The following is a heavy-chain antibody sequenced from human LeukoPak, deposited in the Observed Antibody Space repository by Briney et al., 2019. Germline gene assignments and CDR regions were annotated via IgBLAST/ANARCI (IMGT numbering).Heavy chain of an antibody. D-gene: IGHD4-23*01. J-gene: IGHJ4*02. Sequence: SETLSLTCTVSGGSISSYYWSWIRQPPGKGLEWIGYIYYRGSTNYNPSLKSRVTISVDTSKNQFSLKLSSVTAADTAVYYCARGPEFATRGNSEDNKYYFDYWGQGTLVTVSS. CDR1: GGSISSYY. V-gene: IGHV4-59*01. CDR3: ARGPEFATRGNSEDNKYYFDY. CDR2: IYYRGST.